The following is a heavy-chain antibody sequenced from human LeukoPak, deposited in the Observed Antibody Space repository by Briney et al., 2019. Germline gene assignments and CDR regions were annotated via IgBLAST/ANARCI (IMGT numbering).Heavy chain of an antibody. CDR2: IDPSDSYT. J-gene: IGHJ5*02. Sequence: GESLKISCKGSGYSFTSYWITWVRQMPGKGLEWMGRIDPSDSYTNYSPSFQGHVTISADKSINTAYLQWSSLKASDTAMYYCARHYIAAPGIYWFDPWGQGTLVTVSS. CDR3: ARHYIAAPGIYWFDP. D-gene: IGHD6-13*01. CDR1: GYSFTSYW. V-gene: IGHV5-10-1*01.